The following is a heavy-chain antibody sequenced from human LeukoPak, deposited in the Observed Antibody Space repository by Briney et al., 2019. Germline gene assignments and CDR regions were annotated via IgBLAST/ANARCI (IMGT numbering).Heavy chain of an antibody. CDR2: INPKNDVT. CDR1: GYTFTGYY. Sequence: ASVKVSCKASGYTFTGYYMHWVRQAPGQGLEWMGWINPKNDVTKFAQKLQGRVTMTSDRSISTAYMELSRLRSDDTAVYFCARVADMKKHIAAAGIPLAFDIWGQGTMVTVSS. CDR3: ARVADMKKHIAAAGIPLAFDI. J-gene: IGHJ3*02. V-gene: IGHV1-2*02. D-gene: IGHD6-13*01.